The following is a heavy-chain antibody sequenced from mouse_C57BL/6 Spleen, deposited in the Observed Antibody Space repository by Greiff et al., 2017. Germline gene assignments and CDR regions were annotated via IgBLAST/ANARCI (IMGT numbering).Heavy chain of an antibody. CDR1: GFTFTDYY. Sequence: EVMLVESGGGLVQPGGSLSLSCAASGFTFTDYYMSWVRQPPGKALEWLGFIRNKANGYTTEYSASVKGRFTISRDNSQSILYLQMNALRAEDSATYYCARYDDYDIFDYWGQGTTLTVSS. CDR3: ARYDDYDIFDY. D-gene: IGHD2-4*01. CDR2: IRNKANGYTT. V-gene: IGHV7-3*01. J-gene: IGHJ2*01.